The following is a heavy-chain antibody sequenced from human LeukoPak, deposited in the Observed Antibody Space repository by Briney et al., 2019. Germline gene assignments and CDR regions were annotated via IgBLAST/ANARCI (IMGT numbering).Heavy chain of an antibody. CDR1: GFTFSSYA. V-gene: IGHV3-23*01. D-gene: IGHD2-15*01. CDR3: ARGYCSGGSCYAGDY. Sequence: GGSLRLSCAASGFTFSSYAMSWVRQAPGKGLEWVSAISGSGGSTYYADSVKGRFTISRDNSKNTLYLQMNSLRAEDTAVYYCARGYCSGGSCYAGDYWGQGTLVTVSS. CDR2: ISGSGGST. J-gene: IGHJ4*02.